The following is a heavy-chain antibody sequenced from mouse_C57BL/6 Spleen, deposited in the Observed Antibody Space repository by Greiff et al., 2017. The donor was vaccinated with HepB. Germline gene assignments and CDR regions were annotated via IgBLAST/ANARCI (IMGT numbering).Heavy chain of an antibody. Sequence: EVQVVESGGDLVKPGGSLKLSCAASGFTFSSYGMSWVRQTPDKRLEWVATISSGGSYTYYPDSVKGRFTISRDNAKNTLYLQMSSLKSEDTAMYYCAHGCYSMDYWGQGTSVTVSS. CDR3: AHGCYSMDY. CDR1: GFTFSSYG. V-gene: IGHV5-6*01. CDR2: ISSGGSYT. J-gene: IGHJ4*01.